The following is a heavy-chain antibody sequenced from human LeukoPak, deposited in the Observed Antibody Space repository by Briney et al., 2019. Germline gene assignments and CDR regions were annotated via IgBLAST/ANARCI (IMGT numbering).Heavy chain of an antibody. Sequence: SETLSLTCTVSGGSISSGGYYWSWIRQPPGKGLEWIGEINHSGSTNYNPSLKSRVTISVDTSKNQFSLKLSSVTAADTAVYYCTRVAPNSLNYDFWSGPTAHGGFDPWGQGTLVTVSS. CDR3: TRVAPNSLNYDFWSGPTAHGGFDP. CDR1: GGSISSGGYY. CDR2: INHSGST. J-gene: IGHJ5*02. V-gene: IGHV4-39*07. D-gene: IGHD3-3*01.